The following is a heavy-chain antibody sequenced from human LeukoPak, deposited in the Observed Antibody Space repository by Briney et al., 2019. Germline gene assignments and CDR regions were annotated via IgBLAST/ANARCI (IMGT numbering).Heavy chain of an antibody. Sequence: GGSLRLSCAASGLTFSSYAMSWVRQAPGKGLEWVSTITGSGGSTYYADSVKGRFTISRDNSKNTLYLQMNSLRAEDTAIYYCAKFPDRSCTNGVCYFDCWGQGTLVTVSS. CDR1: GLTFSSYA. V-gene: IGHV3-23*01. D-gene: IGHD2-8*01. CDR3: AKFPDRSCTNGVCYFDC. J-gene: IGHJ4*02. CDR2: ITGSGGST.